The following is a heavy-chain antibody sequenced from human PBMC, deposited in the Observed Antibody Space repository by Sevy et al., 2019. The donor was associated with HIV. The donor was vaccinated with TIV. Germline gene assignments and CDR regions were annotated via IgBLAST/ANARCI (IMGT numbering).Heavy chain of an antibody. CDR1: GFTFSSYA. CDR2: ISYDGSNK. D-gene: IGHD6-19*01. CDR3: ARDRGSSGWTCDY. J-gene: IGHJ4*02. Sequence: GGSLRLSCAASGFTFSSYAMHWVRQAPGKGLEWVAVISYDGSNKYYADSVKGRFTISRDKSKNTLYLQMNSLRAEDTAVYYCARDRGSSGWTCDYWGQGTLVTVSS. V-gene: IGHV3-30-3*01.